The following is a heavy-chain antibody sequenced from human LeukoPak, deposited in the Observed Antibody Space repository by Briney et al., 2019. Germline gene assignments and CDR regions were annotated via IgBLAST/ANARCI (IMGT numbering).Heavy chain of an antibody. J-gene: IGHJ4*02. CDR1: GGSISSSSYY. CDR2: IYYSRST. D-gene: IGHD1-14*01. V-gene: IGHV4-39*01. CDR3: ARQPRSALTTTTRN. Sequence: SETLSLTCTASGGSISSSSYYWGWIRQPRGKGLEWIVSIYYSRSTYYNPSLKSRVTISVDTSKNQFSLKLSSVTAADTAVYYCARQPRSALTTTTRNWGQGTLVTVSS.